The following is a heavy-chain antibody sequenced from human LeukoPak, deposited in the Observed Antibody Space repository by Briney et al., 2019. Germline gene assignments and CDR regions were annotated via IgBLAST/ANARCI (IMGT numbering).Heavy chain of an antibody. CDR3: ALQMDSGYVLY. CDR1: GGTFSSYA. CDR2: IIPILGIA. Sequence: VASVKVSCKASGGTFSSYAISWVRQAPGQGLEWMGRIIPILGIANYAQKSQGRVTITADKSTSTAYMELSSLRSEDTAVYYCALQMDSGYVLYWGQGTLVTVSS. J-gene: IGHJ4*02. V-gene: IGHV1-69*04. D-gene: IGHD5-12*01.